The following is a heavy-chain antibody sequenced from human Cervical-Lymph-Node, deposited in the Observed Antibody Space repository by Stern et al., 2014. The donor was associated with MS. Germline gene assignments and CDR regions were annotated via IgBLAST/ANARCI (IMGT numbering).Heavy chain of an antibody. CDR3: AIMSKVTAPYYGMDV. CDR1: GYTFTSYA. D-gene: IGHD1-14*01. J-gene: IGHJ6*02. CDR2: INTNTGNP. Sequence: MQLVESGSELKKPGASVKVSCKASGYTFTSYAMNWVRQAPGHGLEWMGWINTNTGNPTYAQGFTGRFVFSLDTSVSTAYLQISSLKAEDTAVYYCAIMSKVTAPYYGMDVWGQGTTVTVSS. V-gene: IGHV7-4-1*02.